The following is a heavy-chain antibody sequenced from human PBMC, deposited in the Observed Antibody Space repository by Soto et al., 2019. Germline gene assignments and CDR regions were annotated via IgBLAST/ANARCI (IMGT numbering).Heavy chain of an antibody. V-gene: IGHV3-11*01. CDR3: ATDPYYYASGF. Sequence: GGSLRLSCAASGFTFSGQYMTWIRQAPGKGLEWVSKISGDATLTYYADSVKGRFTVSRDNAKKAVYLQMDSLRAEDTAIYYCATDPYYYASGFWGQGTLVTVSS. J-gene: IGHJ4*02. CDR1: GFTFSGQY. D-gene: IGHD3-10*01. CDR2: ISGDATLT.